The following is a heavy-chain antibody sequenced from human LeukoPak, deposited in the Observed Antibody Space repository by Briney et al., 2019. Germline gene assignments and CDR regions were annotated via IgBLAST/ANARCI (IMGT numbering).Heavy chain of an antibody. CDR1: GYTFTGYY. CDR2: INPNSGGT. J-gene: IGHJ6*03. V-gene: IGHV1-2*02. D-gene: IGHD6-19*01. Sequence: ASVKVSCKASGYTFTGYYMHWVRQAPGQGLEWMGWINPNSGGTNYAQKFQGRVTMTRDTPISTAYMELSRLRSDDTAVYYCARERVAGYYYMDVWGKGTTVTVSS. CDR3: ARERVAGYYYMDV.